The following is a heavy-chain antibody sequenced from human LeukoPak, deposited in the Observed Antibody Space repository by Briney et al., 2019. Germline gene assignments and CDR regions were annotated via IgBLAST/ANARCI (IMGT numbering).Heavy chain of an antibody. CDR1: GSSFDDLG. V-gene: IGHV3-20*04. D-gene: IGHD6-6*01. CDR3: ARAVCPTIKFCDSSYFMDV. J-gene: IGHJ6*03. CDR2: INWNGAST. Sequence: GGSLRLSCAASGSSFDDLGMTWVRQVPGKGLEWVAGINWNGASTGYADSVRGRFTISRDNPKNSLYLQMNSLRAEDTALYYCARAVCPTIKFCDSSYFMDVWGKGTTVNVS.